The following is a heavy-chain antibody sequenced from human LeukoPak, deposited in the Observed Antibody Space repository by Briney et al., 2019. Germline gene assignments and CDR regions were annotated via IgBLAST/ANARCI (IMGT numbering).Heavy chain of an antibody. Sequence: ASVKVSCKASGYIFPSYDINWVRQATGQGLEWMGWMNPHNANTGYAQKFQGRVTISKNTSISTAFMELSNLRSEDTAVYYCARGPVGKDYFDYWGQGTLVTVSS. CDR1: GYIFPSYD. D-gene: IGHD1-14*01. V-gene: IGHV1-8*03. CDR2: MNPHNANT. J-gene: IGHJ4*02. CDR3: ARGPVGKDYFDY.